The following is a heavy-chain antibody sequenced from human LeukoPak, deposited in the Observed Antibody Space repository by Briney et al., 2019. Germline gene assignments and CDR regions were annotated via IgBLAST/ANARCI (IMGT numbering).Heavy chain of an antibody. CDR3: ARGRLGHFV. CDR2: ISSSSSYI. CDR1: GFTFSTYS. V-gene: IGHV3-21*01. Sequence: GGSLRLSCAASGFTFSTYSMNWVRQAPGKGLEWVSSISSSSSYIFYEDSVKGRFTISRDNAKNSLYLQLNTLKADDTAVYYCARGRLGHFVWGQGTMVTVSS. J-gene: IGHJ3*01. D-gene: IGHD3-3*02.